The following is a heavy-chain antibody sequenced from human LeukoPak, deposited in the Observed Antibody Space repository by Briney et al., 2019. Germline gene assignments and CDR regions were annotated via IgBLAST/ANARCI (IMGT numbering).Heavy chain of an antibody. D-gene: IGHD1-14*01. V-gene: IGHV1-2*02. CDR1: GYTFTGYY. Sequence: ASVKVSCKASGYTFTGYYMHWVRQAPGQGLEWMGWVNPNSGGANYAQKFQGRVTMTRDTSISTAYMELSRLRSDDTAVYYCAPTAEVYYFDYWGQGTLATVSS. J-gene: IGHJ4*02. CDR2: VNPNSGGA. CDR3: APTAEVYYFDY.